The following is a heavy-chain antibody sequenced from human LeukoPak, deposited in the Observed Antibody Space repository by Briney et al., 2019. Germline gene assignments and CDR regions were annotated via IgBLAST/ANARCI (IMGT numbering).Heavy chain of an antibody. J-gene: IGHJ5*02. CDR2: ISYDGSNK. CDR1: GFTFSSYG. D-gene: IGHD3-10*01. Sequence: GRSLRLSCAASGFTFSSYGMHWVRQAPGKGLEWVAVISYDGSNKYYADSVKGRFTISRDNSKNTLYLQMNSLRAEDAAVYYCAKDLHYYGSGFDPWGQGTLVTVSS. V-gene: IGHV3-30*18. CDR3: AKDLHYYGSGFDP.